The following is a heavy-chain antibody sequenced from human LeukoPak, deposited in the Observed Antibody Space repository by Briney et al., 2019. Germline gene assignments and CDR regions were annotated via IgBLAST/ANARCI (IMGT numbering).Heavy chain of an antibody. CDR1: GGSISSYC. CDR3: AGETYYYDSSGYFGI. V-gene: IGHV4-59*01. D-gene: IGHD3-22*01. CDR2: IYYSGST. Sequence: SETLSLTCTVSGGSISSYCWSWIRQPPGKGLEWIGYIYYSGSTNYNPSLKSRVTISVDTSKNQFSLKLSSVTAADTAVYSCAGETYYYDSSGYFGIWGHGTMVTVSS. J-gene: IGHJ3*02.